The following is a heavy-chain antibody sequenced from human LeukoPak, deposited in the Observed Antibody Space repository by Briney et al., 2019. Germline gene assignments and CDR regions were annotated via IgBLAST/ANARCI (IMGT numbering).Heavy chain of an antibody. D-gene: IGHD2-2*02. Sequence: GGSLRLSCAASGFTFSSYAMSWVRQAPGKGLEWVSAISGSGGSTYYADSVKGRFTISRDSSKNTQWLQMNSLRAEDTAVYYCARYCSSTSCYTGYYYAMDVWGQGTTVTVSS. CDR1: GFTFSSYA. V-gene: IGHV3-23*01. CDR3: ARYCSSTSCYTGYYYAMDV. CDR2: ISGSGGST. J-gene: IGHJ6*02.